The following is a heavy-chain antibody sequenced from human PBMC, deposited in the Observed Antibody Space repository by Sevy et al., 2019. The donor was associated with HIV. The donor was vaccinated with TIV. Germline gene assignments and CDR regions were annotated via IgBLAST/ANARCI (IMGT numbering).Heavy chain of an antibody. CDR3: ARAPPVRSGDDSLNWFDP. J-gene: IGHJ5*02. CDR2: IHYSGST. D-gene: IGHD5-12*01. V-gene: IGHV4-59*01. Sequence: ETLSLTCSVSGGPISSYYWSWIRQPPGKRLECIGYIHYSGSTNYNPSLNSRLTISVDTSKNQFSLRLTSVTAADTAVYYGARAPPVRSGDDSLNWFDPWGQGILVTVSS. CDR1: GGPISSYY.